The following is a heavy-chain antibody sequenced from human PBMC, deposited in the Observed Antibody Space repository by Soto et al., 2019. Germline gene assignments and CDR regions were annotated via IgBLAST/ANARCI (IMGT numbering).Heavy chain of an antibody. D-gene: IGHD4-17*01. Sequence: GGSLRLSCAASGFTFSSCAMSWVRQAPGKGLEWVSAISGSGGSTYYADSVKGRFTISRDNSKNTLYLQMNSLRAEDTAVYYCAKVSRDDYLFDYWGQGTLVTVSS. CDR2: ISGSGGST. J-gene: IGHJ4*02. CDR3: AKVSRDDYLFDY. V-gene: IGHV3-23*01. CDR1: GFTFSSCA.